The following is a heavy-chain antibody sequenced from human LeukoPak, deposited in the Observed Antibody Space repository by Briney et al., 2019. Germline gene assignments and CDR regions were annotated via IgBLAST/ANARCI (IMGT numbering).Heavy chain of an antibody. J-gene: IGHJ6*03. CDR2: IYYSGST. CDR1: GGSISSYY. Sequence: SETLSLTCTVSGGSISSYYWSWIRQPPGKGLEWIGYIYYSGSTNYNPSLKSRVTISVDTSKNQFSLKLSSVTAADTAVYYCARGTRIQLRVKYYYYYMDVWGKGTTVTVSS. D-gene: IGHD5-18*01. CDR3: ARGTRIQLRVKYYYYYMDV. V-gene: IGHV4-59*12.